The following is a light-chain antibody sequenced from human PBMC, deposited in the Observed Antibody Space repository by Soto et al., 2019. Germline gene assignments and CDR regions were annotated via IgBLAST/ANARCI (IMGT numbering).Light chain of an antibody. CDR2: DAS. Sequence: IQMTQSPSSLSASVGDRVTITCQATQDIRKYLNWYQQKPGKAPKLLIYDASSLETGVPSRFSGSGSGTDFSLTISRLEPEDFAVYYCQQYDTSPRTFGQGTKVEI. CDR3: QQYDTSPRT. J-gene: IGKJ1*01. CDR1: QDIRKY. V-gene: IGKV1-33*01.